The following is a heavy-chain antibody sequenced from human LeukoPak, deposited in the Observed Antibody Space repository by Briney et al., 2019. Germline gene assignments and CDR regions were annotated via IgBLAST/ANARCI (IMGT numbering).Heavy chain of an antibody. D-gene: IGHD3-16*02. Sequence: SETLSLTCTVSGGSISSSSYYWGWIRQPPGKGLEWIGSIYYSGSTYYNPSLKSRVTISVDTSKNQFSLKLSSVTAADTAVYYCARGDYDYVWGSYRFDNWGQGTLVTVSS. J-gene: IGHJ4*02. CDR3: ARGDYDYVWGSYRFDN. CDR1: GGSISSSSYY. V-gene: IGHV4-39*07. CDR2: IYYSGST.